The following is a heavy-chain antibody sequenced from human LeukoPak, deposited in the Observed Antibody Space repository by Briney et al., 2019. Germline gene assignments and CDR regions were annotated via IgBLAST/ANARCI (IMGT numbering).Heavy chain of an antibody. V-gene: IGHV1-18*01. CDR2: ISAYNGNT. CDR1: GYTFTSYG. Sequence: ASVKVSCKASGYTFTSYGISWVRQAPGQGLEWMGWISAYNGNTNYAQKLQGRVTMTRDTSISTAYMELSRLRSDDTAVYYCARDRGITGTMPLDYWGQGTLVTVSS. J-gene: IGHJ4*02. D-gene: IGHD1-7*01. CDR3: ARDRGITGTMPLDY.